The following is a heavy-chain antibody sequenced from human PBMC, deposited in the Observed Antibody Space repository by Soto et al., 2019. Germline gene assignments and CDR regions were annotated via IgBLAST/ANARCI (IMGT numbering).Heavy chain of an antibody. Sequence: SVKVSCKASGGTFSSYAISWVRQAPGQGLEWMGGIIPIFGTANYAQKFQGRVTITADESTSTAYMELSSLRSEDTAVYYCASPYGKIEAAGKGYYYYGMDVWG. CDR3: ASPYGKIEAAGKGYYYYGMDV. CDR1: GGTFSSYA. V-gene: IGHV1-69*13. D-gene: IGHD6-13*01. J-gene: IGHJ6*02. CDR2: IIPIFGTA.